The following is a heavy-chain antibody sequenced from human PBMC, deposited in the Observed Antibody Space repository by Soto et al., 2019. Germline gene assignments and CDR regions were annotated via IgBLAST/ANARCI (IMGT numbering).Heavy chain of an antibody. D-gene: IGHD3-22*01. CDR3: ARGPTDYYDNSANYFLDY. Sequence: QVQLVQSGAEVKKPGASVKVSCKASGYTFITYGVNWVRQAPGQGLDWLGWISTYNGNTRYAERLQGRVTMTTDTTTNTAYMDLRNLRSDDTAVYYCARGPTDYYDNSANYFLDYWGQGTLVTVSS. CDR2: ISTYNGNT. CDR1: GYTFITYG. V-gene: IGHV1-18*01. J-gene: IGHJ4*02.